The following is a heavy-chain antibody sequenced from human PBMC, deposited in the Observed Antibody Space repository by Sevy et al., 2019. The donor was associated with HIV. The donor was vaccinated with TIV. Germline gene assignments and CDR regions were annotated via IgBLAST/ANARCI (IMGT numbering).Heavy chain of an antibody. V-gene: IGHV3-7*01. D-gene: IGHD3-10*01. J-gene: IGHJ5*02. CDR3: ARMYVVRGSGSYYGHRWFDP. CDR2: IKQEGSEK. CDR1: GFTFSSYW. Sequence: GGSLRLSCAASGFTFSSYWMSWVRQAPGKGLEWVANIKQEGSEKYYVDSVNGRFTISRDNAKNSLYMQMNSLRAEDTAVYYCARMYVVRGSGSYYGHRWFDPWGQGTLVTVSS.